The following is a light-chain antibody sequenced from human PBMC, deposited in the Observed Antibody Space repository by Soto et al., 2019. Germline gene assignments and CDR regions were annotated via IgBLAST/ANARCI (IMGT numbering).Light chain of an antibody. V-gene: IGKV1-39*01. CDR2: AAS. CDR3: QQSYSTPPT. J-gene: IGKJ2*01. CDR1: QSISGY. Sequence: DIQMTQSPSSLSESVGDRVTITCRASQSISGYLNWYQQKPGKAPKLLIYAASSLQSGVPSRFSGSGSGTDFTLTISSLQPEDFATYYCQQSYSTPPTFGQGTKLEIK.